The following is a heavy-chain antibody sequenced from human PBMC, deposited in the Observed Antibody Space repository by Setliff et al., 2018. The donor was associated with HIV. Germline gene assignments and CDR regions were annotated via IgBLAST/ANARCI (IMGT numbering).Heavy chain of an antibody. CDR1: GGSISSGGYY. J-gene: IGHJ4*02. D-gene: IGHD4-17*01. Sequence: PSETLSLTCTVSGGSISSGGYYWSWIRQHPGKGLEWIGYIYSSGSTYYNPSLKSRVTISVDTSKNQFSLKLSSVTAADTAVYYCARVALGDYEVYWGQGTLVTVSS. CDR3: ARVALGDYEVY. CDR2: IYSSGST. V-gene: IGHV4-31*03.